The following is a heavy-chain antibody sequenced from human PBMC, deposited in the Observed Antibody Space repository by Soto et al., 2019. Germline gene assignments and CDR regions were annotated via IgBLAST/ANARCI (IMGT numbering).Heavy chain of an antibody. CDR1: GYTFTSYS. V-gene: IGHV1-2*02. CDR3: ARQLAYFGRDCFTEPVEY. J-gene: IGHJ4*02. Sequence: QAQLVQSGAEVKKPGASVKVSCEASGYTFTSYSMHWVRQAPGQGLEWMGWINPNSGDTKYAQKFRGRVTMTRDTSITTAYMEVNMLTSDDTAVYYCARQLAYFGRDCFTEPVEYWGQGTLVTVSS. CDR2: INPNSGDT. D-gene: IGHD2-21*02.